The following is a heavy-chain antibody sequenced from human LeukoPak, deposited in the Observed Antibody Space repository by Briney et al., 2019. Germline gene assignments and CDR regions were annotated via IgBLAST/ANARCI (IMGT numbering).Heavy chain of an antibody. D-gene: IGHD2-21*02. Sequence: SETLSLTCSVSNDPFSNYFWSWVRQPPGKGLEWIGYVYFDGTTNYNPSLMDRVTISVNATKNQFSLRLNSATALDTAVYYYARLTVGLFFDAWGQGALVTVSA. J-gene: IGHJ4*02. CDR2: VYFDGTT. CDR1: NDPFSNYF. CDR3: ARLTVGLFFDA. V-gene: IGHV4-59*08.